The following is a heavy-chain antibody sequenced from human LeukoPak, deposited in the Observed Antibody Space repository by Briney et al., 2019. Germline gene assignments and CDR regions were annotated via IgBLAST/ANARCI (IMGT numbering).Heavy chain of an antibody. J-gene: IGHJ4*02. CDR1: GFTFTKYA. CDR2: ISSSSSYI. CDR3: AKEYSNRPDYFDH. V-gene: IGHV3-21*01. Sequence: GGSLRLSCSASGFTFTKYAMTWVRQAPGKGLEWVSSISSSSSYIYYADSVKGRFTISRDNAKNSLYLQMNSLRAEDTAVYYCAKEYSNRPDYFDHWGQGTLATVSS. D-gene: IGHD6-13*01.